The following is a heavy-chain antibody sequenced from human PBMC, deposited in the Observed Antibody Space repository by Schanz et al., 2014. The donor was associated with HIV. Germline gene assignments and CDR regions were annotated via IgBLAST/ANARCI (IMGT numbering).Heavy chain of an antibody. Sequence: EEKKEEAGGGLVKPGGSLRLSCAASGFSLSGYGMNWVRQAPFQGLSWVSSLSIRDTLLYYADSVKGRFTISRDNAKNTVYLQMNSLRPEDTGVYYCVRDRVYSFWTGYEPFDCWGQGTMVIVSS. CDR1: GFSLSGYG. D-gene: IGHD3-3*01. CDR2: LSIRDTLL. V-gene: IGHV3-21*02. J-gene: IGHJ4*02. CDR3: VRDRVYSFWTGYEPFDC.